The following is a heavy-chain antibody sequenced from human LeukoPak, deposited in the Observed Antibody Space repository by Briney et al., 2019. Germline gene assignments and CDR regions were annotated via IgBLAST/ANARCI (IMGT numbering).Heavy chain of an antibody. J-gene: IGHJ4*02. CDR3: ARVQHSSSWSPLY. V-gene: IGHV4-61*02. CDR1: GGSISSGSYY. D-gene: IGHD6-13*01. CDR2: IYTSGST. Sequence: SQTLSLTCTVSGGSISSGSYYWSWIRQPAGKGLEWIGRIYTSGSTNYNPSLKSRVTISVDTSKNQFSLKLSSVTAADTAVYYCARVQHSSSWSPLYWGQGTLVTVSS.